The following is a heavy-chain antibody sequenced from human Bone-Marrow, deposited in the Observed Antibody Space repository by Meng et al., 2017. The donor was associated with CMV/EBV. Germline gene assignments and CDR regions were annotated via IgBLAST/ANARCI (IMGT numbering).Heavy chain of an antibody. Sequence: GGSLRLSCAASGFTFSSYWMSWVRQAPGKGLEWVANIKQDGSEKYYVDSVKGRFTISRDNAKNSLYLQMNSLRAEDTAVYYCARKLTPYYYGLDVWGQGTTVTVSS. CDR1: GFTFSSYW. CDR3: ARKLTPYYYGLDV. D-gene: IGHD3-9*01. CDR2: IKQDGSEK. V-gene: IGHV3-7*01. J-gene: IGHJ6*02.